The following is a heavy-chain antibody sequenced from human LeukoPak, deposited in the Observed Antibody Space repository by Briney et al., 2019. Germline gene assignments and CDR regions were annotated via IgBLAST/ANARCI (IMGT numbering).Heavy chain of an antibody. J-gene: IGHJ3*02. Sequence: GGSLRLSCVASRFTFSSYSMNWVRQAPGKGLEWVSSISSSGSYIYYADSVKGRFTISRDNAKNSLYLQMNSLRAEDTAVYYCVKVSDYHNSRGAFDIWGQGTVVTVSS. D-gene: IGHD3-22*01. CDR2: ISSSGSYI. CDR1: RFTFSSYS. V-gene: IGHV3-21*01. CDR3: VKVSDYHNSRGAFDI.